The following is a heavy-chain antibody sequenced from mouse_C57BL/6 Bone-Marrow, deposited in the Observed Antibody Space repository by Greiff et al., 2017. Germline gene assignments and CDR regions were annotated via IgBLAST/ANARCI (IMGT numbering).Heavy chain of an antibody. CDR3: TKYLSYYGSSYNWYFDV. J-gene: IGHJ1*03. CDR2: IDPETGGT. D-gene: IGHD1-1*01. CDR1: GYTFTDYE. Sequence: QVQLQQSGAELVRPGASVTLSCKASGYTFTDYEMHWVKQTPVHGLEWIGAIDPETGGTAYNQKFKGKAILTADKSSSTAYMELRSLTSEDSAVYYCTKYLSYYGSSYNWYFDVWGTGTTVTVSS. V-gene: IGHV1-15*01.